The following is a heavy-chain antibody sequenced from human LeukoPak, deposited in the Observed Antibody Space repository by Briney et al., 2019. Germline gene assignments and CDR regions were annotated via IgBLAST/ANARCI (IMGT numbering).Heavy chain of an antibody. J-gene: IGHJ4*02. CDR1: GYTFTNYG. CDR3: ARVYGSGASDGFDY. D-gene: IGHD3-10*01. CDR2: ISAYNGNT. V-gene: IGHV1-18*01. Sequence: ASVKVSCKASGYTFTNYGVSWVRQAPGQGLEWMGWISAYNGNTNYAQKLQGRVTMTTDTSTSTAYMELRSLRSDDTAVYYCARVYGSGASDGFDYWGQGTPVTVSS.